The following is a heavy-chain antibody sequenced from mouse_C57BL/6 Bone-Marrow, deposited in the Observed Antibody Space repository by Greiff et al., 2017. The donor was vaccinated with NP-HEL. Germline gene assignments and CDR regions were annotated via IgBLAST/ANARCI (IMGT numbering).Heavy chain of an antibody. D-gene: IGHD2-1*01. V-gene: IGHV6-3*01. J-gene: IGHJ3*01. CDR2: IRLKSDNYAT. CDR3: TGLLGAY. CDR1: GFTFSNYW. Sequence: EVKVEESGGGLVQPGGSMKLSCVASGFTFSNYWMNWVRQSPEKGLEWVAQIRLKSDNYATPYAESVKGRFTISRDDSKSSVYLQMNNLRAEDTGIYYCTGLLGAYWGQGTLVTVSA.